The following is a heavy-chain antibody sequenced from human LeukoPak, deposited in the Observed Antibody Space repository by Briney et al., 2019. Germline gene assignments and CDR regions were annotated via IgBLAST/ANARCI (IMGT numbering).Heavy chain of an antibody. CDR1: GFTFSSYG. J-gene: IGHJ4*02. Sequence: GGSLRLSCAASGFTFSSYGMHWVRQAPGKGLEWVAFIRYDGSNKYYADSVKGRFTISRDNSKNTLYLQMNSLRAEDTAVYYCAKPDILTGYCLDYWGQGTLVTVSS. D-gene: IGHD3-9*01. CDR2: IRYDGSNK. CDR3: AKPDILTGYCLDY. V-gene: IGHV3-30*02.